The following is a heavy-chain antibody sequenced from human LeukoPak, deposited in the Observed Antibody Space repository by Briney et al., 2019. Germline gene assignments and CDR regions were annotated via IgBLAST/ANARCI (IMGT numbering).Heavy chain of an antibody. Sequence: SETLSFTCGVYGASFSGYYWSWIRQPPGKGLEWIGEINHSGSTNYNPTLKSRVTISVDTPKNQFSLKLSSVTAADTAVYYCARRLDIWGRGTLVTVSS. J-gene: IGHJ2*01. CDR3: ARRLDI. CDR1: GASFSGYY. V-gene: IGHV4-34*01. CDR2: INHSGST.